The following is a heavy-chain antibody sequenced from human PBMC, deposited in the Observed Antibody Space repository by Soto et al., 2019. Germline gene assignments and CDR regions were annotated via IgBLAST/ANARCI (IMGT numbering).Heavy chain of an antibody. CDR2: IIPIFGTA. CDR1: GGTFSSYA. J-gene: IGHJ6*02. CDR3: ARAGDIVATITHYYYYGMDV. D-gene: IGHD5-12*01. Sequence: GVSVKVSCKASGGTFSSYAISWVRQAPGQGLEWMGGIIPIFGTANYAQKFQGRVTITADKSTSTAYMELSSLRSEDTAVYYCARAGDIVATITHYYYYGMDVWGQGTTVTVSS. V-gene: IGHV1-69*06.